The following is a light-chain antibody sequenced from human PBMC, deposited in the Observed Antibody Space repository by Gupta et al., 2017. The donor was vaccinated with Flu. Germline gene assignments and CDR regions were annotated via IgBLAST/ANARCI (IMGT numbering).Light chain of an antibody. CDR2: AAS. Sequence: DIQMTQSPSSLSASVGGRVTITCRASQSISSYLNWYQQKPGKAPKLLIYAASSLQSGVPSRFSGSGSGTDFTLTISSLQPEDFATYYCQQSYSTLLFTFGPGTKVDIK. CDR1: QSISSY. V-gene: IGKV1-39*01. CDR3: QQSYSTLLFT. J-gene: IGKJ3*01.